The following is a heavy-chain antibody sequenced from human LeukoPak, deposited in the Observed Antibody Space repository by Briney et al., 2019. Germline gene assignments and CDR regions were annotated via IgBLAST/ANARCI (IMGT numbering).Heavy chain of an antibody. V-gene: IGHV3-11*01. Sequence: MTGGSLRLSCAASGFTFSDYYMTWIRQAPGKGLEWVSYISSSGGAIYNADSVKGRFTISRDNAKNSLYLQMNSLRAEDTAVYYCARVGRNIVAAGFGAFDIWGQGTMVTVSS. J-gene: IGHJ3*02. CDR3: ARVGRNIVAAGFGAFDI. CDR2: ISSSGGAI. CDR1: GFTFSDYY. D-gene: IGHD6-13*01.